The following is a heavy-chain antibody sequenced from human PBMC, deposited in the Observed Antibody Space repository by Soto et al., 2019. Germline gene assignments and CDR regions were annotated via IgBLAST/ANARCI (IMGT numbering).Heavy chain of an antibody. D-gene: IGHD3-16*01. V-gene: IGHV3-53*02. CDR1: GFTVSTNS. CDR3: ARGEFKGAFDY. J-gene: IGHJ4*01. Sequence: VKRVETGGGLIQPGGSLRLSCAASGFTVSTNSMSWVRQAPGKGLEWVSVIYSGGSPYYADSVKGRFTISRDNSKNTLYLQMNSLRAEDTAVYYCARGEFKGAFDYWGQGTLVTVSS. CDR2: IYSGGSP.